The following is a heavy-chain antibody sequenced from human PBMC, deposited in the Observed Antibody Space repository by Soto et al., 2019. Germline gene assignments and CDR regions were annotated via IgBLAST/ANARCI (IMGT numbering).Heavy chain of an antibody. CDR1: GYTFTSYG. J-gene: IGHJ3*02. Sequence: ASVKVSCKASGYTFTSYGISWVRQAPGQGLEWMGWISAYNGSTNYAQKLQGRVTMTTDTSTSTPYMELRSLRSDDTAVYYCARDPAAAGDDAFDIWGQGTMVTVSS. CDR3: ARDPAAAGDDAFDI. V-gene: IGHV1-18*04. D-gene: IGHD6-13*01. CDR2: ISAYNGST.